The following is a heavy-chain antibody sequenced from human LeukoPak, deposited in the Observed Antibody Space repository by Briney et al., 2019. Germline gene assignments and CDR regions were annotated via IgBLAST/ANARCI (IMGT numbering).Heavy chain of an antibody. CDR1: GFTFSSYE. J-gene: IGHJ3*02. CDR3: ARGRVGDRGTFDI. CDR2: ISSSGSTI. D-gene: IGHD4-17*01. V-gene: IGHV3-48*03. Sequence: GGSLRLSCAASGFTFSSYEMNWVRQAPGKGLEWVSYISSSGSTIYYADSVKGRFTISRDNAKNSLYLQMNSLRAEDTAVYYCARGRVGDRGTFDIWGQGTMVTGSS.